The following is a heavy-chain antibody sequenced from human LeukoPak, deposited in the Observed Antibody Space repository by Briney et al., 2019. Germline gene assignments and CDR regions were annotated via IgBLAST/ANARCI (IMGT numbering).Heavy chain of an antibody. CDR2: INAGTSNR. V-gene: IGHV1-3*01. CDR1: GYTFTSYA. J-gene: IGHJ4*02. CDR3: ARVSDDSGWNFDY. Sequence: GASVKVSCKASGYTFTSYAIHWVRQAPGQRLEWMGWINAGTSNRKYSQKFQDRVTITRETSATTAYMELSSLTSEDTAVYYRARVSDDSGWNFDYWGQRTLVTVSS. D-gene: IGHD6-19*01.